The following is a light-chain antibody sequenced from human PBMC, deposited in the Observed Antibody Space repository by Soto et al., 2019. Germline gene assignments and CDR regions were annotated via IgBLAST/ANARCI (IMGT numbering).Light chain of an antibody. CDR3: QLLNSYPIT. J-gene: IGKJ5*01. V-gene: IGKV1-9*01. CDR1: QGINSF. Sequence: DIQLTQSPSFLSASVGDRVTITCRASQGINSFLGWYQQKPGTGPRLLIYAASALQSGVPSRFSGSGSGTEFTLTISSLQPEDFATYYCQLLNSYPITFGQGTRLEIK. CDR2: AAS.